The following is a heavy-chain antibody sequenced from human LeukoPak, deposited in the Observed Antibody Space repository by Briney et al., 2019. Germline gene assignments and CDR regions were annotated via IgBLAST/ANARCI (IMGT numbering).Heavy chain of an antibody. V-gene: IGHV4-34*01. CDR3: ARVDCSSTSCPLDY. CDR1: GGSFSGYY. CDR2: INHSGST. J-gene: IGHJ4*02. Sequence: SETLSLTCAVYGGSFSGYYWSWIRPPPGKGLEWIGEINHSGSTNYNPSLKSRVTISVDTSKNQFSLKLSSVTAADTAVYYCARVDCSSTSCPLDYWGQGTLVTVSS. D-gene: IGHD2-2*01.